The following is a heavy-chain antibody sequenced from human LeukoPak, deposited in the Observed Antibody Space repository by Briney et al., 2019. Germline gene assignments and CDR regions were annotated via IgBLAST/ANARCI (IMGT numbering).Heavy chain of an antibody. Sequence: ASVKVSCKASGGTFSSYAISWVRQAPGQGLEWMGGIIPIFGTANYAQKFQGRVTITADESTSTAYMELSSLRSEDTAVYYCTSRINDSSGYYIEWYFDYWGQGTLVTVSS. CDR1: GGTFSSYA. CDR3: TSRINDSSGYYIEWYFDY. CDR2: IIPIFGTA. D-gene: IGHD3-22*01. V-gene: IGHV1-69*13. J-gene: IGHJ4*02.